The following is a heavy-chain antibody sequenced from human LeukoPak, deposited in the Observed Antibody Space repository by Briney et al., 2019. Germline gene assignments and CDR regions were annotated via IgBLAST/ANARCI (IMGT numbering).Heavy chain of an antibody. J-gene: IGHJ4*02. V-gene: IGHV1-18*01. D-gene: IGHD3-22*01. CDR2: ISANNGNT. Sequence: ASVTVSCKASGYTFTSYGISWVRQAPGQGLEWMGWISANNGNTNYAQKFQGRVTMTTDTSTTTAYMELRSLRSDDTAVYYCARGYYYDSSGYSTEDNWGQGTLVTVSS. CDR3: ARGYYYDSSGYSTEDN. CDR1: GYTFTSYG.